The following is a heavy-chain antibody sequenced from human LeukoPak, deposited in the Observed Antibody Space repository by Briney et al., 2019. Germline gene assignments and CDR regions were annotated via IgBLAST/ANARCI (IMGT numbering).Heavy chain of an antibody. CDR2: ISWNSGSI. D-gene: IGHD3-22*01. V-gene: IGHV3-9*01. CDR1: GFTFDDYA. CDR3: AKVERYYYDSSGFDY. Sequence: GGSLRLSCAASGFTFDDYAMHWVRQAPGKGLEWVSGISWNSGSIGYADSVKGRFTISRDNAKNSLYLQMNSLRAEDTALYYCAKVERYYYDSSGFDYWGQGTLATVSS. J-gene: IGHJ4*02.